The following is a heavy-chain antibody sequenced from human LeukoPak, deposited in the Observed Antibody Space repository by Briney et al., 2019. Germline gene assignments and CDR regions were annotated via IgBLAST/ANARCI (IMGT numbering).Heavy chain of an antibody. CDR1: GFTFSSYW. Sequence: GGSLRLSCAASGFTFSSYWMHWVRQAPGKGLVWVSHINTDGSSTTYADSVKGRLTISRDNAKNTLYLQMNSLRAEDTAVYYCARSGGSTSLGYWGQGTLVTVSS. V-gene: IGHV3-74*01. CDR3: ARSGGSTSLGY. J-gene: IGHJ4*02. D-gene: IGHD6-6*01. CDR2: INTDGSST.